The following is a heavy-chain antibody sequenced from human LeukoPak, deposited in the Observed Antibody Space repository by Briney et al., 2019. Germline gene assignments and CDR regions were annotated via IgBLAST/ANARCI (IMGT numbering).Heavy chain of an antibody. CDR1: GGSISSDY. CDR3: ATGYCSSTSCYEGGY. Sequence: PSETLSLTCTVSGGSISSDYWSWIRQPAGKGLEWIGRIYTSGSTNYNPSLKSRVTMSVDTSKNQFSLKLSSVTAADTAVYYCATGYCSSTSCYEGGYWGQGTLVTVSS. CDR2: IYTSGST. D-gene: IGHD2-2*01. J-gene: IGHJ4*02. V-gene: IGHV4-4*07.